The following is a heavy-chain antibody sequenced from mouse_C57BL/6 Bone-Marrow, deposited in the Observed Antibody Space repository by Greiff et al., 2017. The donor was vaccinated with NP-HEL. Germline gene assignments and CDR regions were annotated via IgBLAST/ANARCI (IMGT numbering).Heavy chain of an antibody. Sequence: EVKLMESGGGLVQPKGSLKLSCAASGFSFNTYAMNWVRQAPGKGLEWVARIRSKSNNYATYYADSVKDRFTISRDDSESMLYLQMNNLKTEDTAMDYCVRQWAYDDDGGNYFDYWGQGTTLTVSS. CDR2: IRSKSNNYAT. V-gene: IGHV10-1*01. J-gene: IGHJ2*01. CDR3: VRQWAYDDDGGNYFDY. CDR1: GFSFNTYA. D-gene: IGHD2-4*01.